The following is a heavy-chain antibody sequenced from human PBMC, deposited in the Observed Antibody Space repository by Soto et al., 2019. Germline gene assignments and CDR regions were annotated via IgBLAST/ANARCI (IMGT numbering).Heavy chain of an antibody. Sequence: EVQLLESGGDLVQPGGSLRLSCAASGFTFSSYAMSWVRQAPGKGLEWVSGISGSGGTTNYADSVKGRFTISRDNSKNTLYLQMNRLRADDTDVYYCANDLKPARPYSFDYWGQGTLVTVSS. CDR2: ISGSGGTT. CDR1: GFTFSSYA. D-gene: IGHD6-6*01. J-gene: IGHJ4*02. V-gene: IGHV3-23*01. CDR3: ANDLKPARPYSFDY.